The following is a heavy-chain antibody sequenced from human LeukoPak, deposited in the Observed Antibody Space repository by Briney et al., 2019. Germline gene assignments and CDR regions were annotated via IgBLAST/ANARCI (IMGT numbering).Heavy chain of an antibody. D-gene: IGHD5-18*01. J-gene: IGHJ5*02. CDR3: ARFGYTYGSWFDP. CDR1: GYIFTSYG. V-gene: IGHV1-18*01. Sequence: AAVKVSCKASGYIFTSYGISWVRQAPGQGLEWLGWTNDRNGDTNFAQKVQGRVTMTTDTSTNTAYLEVRSLRSDDTAIYYCARFGYTYGSWFDPWGQGTLVTVSS. CDR2: TNDRNGDT.